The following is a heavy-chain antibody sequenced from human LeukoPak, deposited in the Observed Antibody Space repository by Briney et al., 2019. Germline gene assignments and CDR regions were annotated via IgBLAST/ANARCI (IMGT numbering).Heavy chain of an antibody. CDR1: GVSISSYY. D-gene: IGHD2-2*02. CDR2: IYTSGST. J-gene: IGHJ5*02. V-gene: IGHV4-4*09. CDR3: ARLVVVVPAAIGGWFNP. Sequence: SETLSLTCTVSGVSISSYYWSWIRQPPGKGLEWVGYIYTSGSTNYNPSLKSRVTISVDTSKHKFSLKLSSVTAADTAVYYCARLVVVVPAAIGGWFNPWGQGTLVTVSS.